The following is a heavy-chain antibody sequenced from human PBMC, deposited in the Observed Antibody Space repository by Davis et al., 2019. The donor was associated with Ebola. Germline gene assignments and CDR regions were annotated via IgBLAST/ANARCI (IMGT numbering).Heavy chain of an antibody. CDR2: INPNSGGT. V-gene: IGHV1-2*06. J-gene: IGHJ4*02. D-gene: IGHD6-13*01. CDR1: GYTFTGYY. CDR3: ARDGFSFAAGPPVFSEK. Sequence: SVQVSCKASGYTFTGYYMHWVRQPPGQGLEWMGRINPNSGGTNYAQKFQGRVTMTRDTSISTAYMELSRLRSDDTAVYYCARDGFSFAAGPPVFSEKWGQGTLVTVSS.